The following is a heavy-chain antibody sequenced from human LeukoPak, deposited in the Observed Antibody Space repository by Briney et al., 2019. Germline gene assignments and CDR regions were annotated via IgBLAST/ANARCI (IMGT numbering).Heavy chain of an antibody. Sequence: SETLSLTCTVSGGSISSSSYYWGWIRRPPGKGLEWIGSIYYSGSTYYNPPLKSRVTISVDTSKNQFSLKLSSVTAADTAVYYCARQSTRYYYMDVWGKGTTVTVSS. V-gene: IGHV4-39*01. CDR1: GGSISSSSYY. CDR3: ARQSTRYYYMDV. J-gene: IGHJ6*03. CDR2: IYYSGST.